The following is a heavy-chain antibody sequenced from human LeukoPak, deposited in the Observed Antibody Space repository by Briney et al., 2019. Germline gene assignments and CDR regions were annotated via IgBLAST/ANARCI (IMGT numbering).Heavy chain of an antibody. V-gene: IGHV4-39*07. CDR2: IYYSGST. Sequence: SETLSLTCTVSGGSISSSSYYWGWIRQPPGKGLEWIGSIYYSGSTYYNPSLKSRVTISVDTSKNQFSLELSSVTAADTVVYYCARDSGYSSSWYGNWFDPWGQGTLVTVSS. CDR1: GGSISSSSYY. CDR3: ARDSGYSSSWYGNWFDP. D-gene: IGHD6-13*01. J-gene: IGHJ5*02.